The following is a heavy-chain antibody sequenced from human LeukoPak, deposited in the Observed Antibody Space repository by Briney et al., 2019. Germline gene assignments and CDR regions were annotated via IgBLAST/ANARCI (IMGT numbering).Heavy chain of an antibody. V-gene: IGHV3-7*01. CDR1: RFNFSSYR. D-gene: IGHD3-22*01. J-gene: IGHJ3*02. CDR2: IKQDGSEK. CDR3: ARVGSDYYDSSGSDDAFDI. Sequence: GGSLRLSCAASRFNFSSYRLSSVRQAPGKGLEWVANIKQDGSEKYYVDSVKRRFTISRDNAKNSLYLQMNSLRAEDTAVYYCARVGSDYYDSSGSDDAFDIWGQGTMVTVSS.